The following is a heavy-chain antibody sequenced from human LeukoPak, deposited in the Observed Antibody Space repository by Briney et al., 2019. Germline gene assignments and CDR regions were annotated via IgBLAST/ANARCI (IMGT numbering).Heavy chain of an antibody. CDR1: GGSISSGDYY. Sequence: PSETLSLTCTVSGGSISSGDYYWSWIRQPPGKGLEWIGSVYHGETTYYNPSLKTRLTVSVDTSKNQFSLKLSSVTAADTAVYYCARDSRAARPPFDYWGQGTLVTVSS. CDR2: VYHGETT. D-gene: IGHD6-6*01. CDR3: ARDSRAARPPFDY. V-gene: IGHV4-39*07. J-gene: IGHJ4*02.